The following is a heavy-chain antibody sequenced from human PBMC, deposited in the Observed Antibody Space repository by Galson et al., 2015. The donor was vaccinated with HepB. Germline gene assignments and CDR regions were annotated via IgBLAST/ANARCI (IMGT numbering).Heavy chain of an antibody. CDR2: ISYDGSNK. Sequence: SLRLSCAASGFTFSSYGMHWVRQAPGEGLEWVAVISYDGSNKYYADSVKGRFTISRDNSKNTLYLQMNSLRAEDTAVYYCAKTSNSGSYAGWYFDLWGRGTLVTVSS. V-gene: IGHV3-30*18. CDR3: AKTSNSGSYAGWYFDL. CDR1: GFTFSSYG. J-gene: IGHJ2*01. D-gene: IGHD1-26*01.